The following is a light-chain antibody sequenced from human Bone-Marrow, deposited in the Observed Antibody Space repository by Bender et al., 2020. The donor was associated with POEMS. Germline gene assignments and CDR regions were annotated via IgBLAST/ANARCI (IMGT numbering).Light chain of an antibody. Sequence: QSVLTQPPSVSGTPGQTVTISCTGSDSNIGAGYGVHWYQHVPGTAPKLLIHNNNNRPSGVADRFSGSKSGTSASLAITGLQSDDEAIYFCVAWDASLNGWVFGGGTKLTVL. CDR2: NNN. V-gene: IGLV1-50*01. J-gene: IGLJ3*02. CDR3: VAWDASLNGWV. CDR1: DSNIGAGYG.